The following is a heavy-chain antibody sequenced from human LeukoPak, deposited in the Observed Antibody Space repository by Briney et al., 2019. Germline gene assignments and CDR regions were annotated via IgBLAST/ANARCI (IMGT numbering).Heavy chain of an antibody. CDR1: GGSISSSSYY. J-gene: IGHJ4*02. D-gene: IGHD4-23*01. V-gene: IGHV4-39*01. Sequence: SETLSLTCTISGGSISSSSYYWGWIRQPPGKGLEWIGSIYYSGSTYYNPSLKSRVTISVDTSKNQFSLKLSSVTAADTAVYYCARHGTTVVTFSFHYWGQGTLVTVSS. CDR3: ARHGTTVVTFSFHY. CDR2: IYYSGST.